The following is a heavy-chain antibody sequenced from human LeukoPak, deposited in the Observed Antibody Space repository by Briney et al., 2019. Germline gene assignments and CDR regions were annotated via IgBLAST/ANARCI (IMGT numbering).Heavy chain of an antibody. CDR2: ISAYNGNT. CDR3: AREGPGYYDSSGPDY. Sequence: ASVKVSCKASGYTFTSYGISWVRQAPGQGLEWMGWISAYNGNTNYAQKLQGRVTMTTDTSTSTAYMELRSLRSDDTAVYYCAREGPGYYDSSGPDYWGQGTLVTVSS. V-gene: IGHV1-18*01. CDR1: GYTFTSYG. J-gene: IGHJ4*02. D-gene: IGHD3-22*01.